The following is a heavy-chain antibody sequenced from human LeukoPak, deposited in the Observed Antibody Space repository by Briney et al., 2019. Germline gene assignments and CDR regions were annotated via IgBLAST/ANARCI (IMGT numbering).Heavy chain of an antibody. J-gene: IGHJ4*02. CDR3: ARGSAYYYDSSGYPTFDY. V-gene: IGHV4-59*01. CDR1: GGSISSYY. D-gene: IGHD3-22*01. CDR2: IYYSGST. Sequence: SETLSLTCTVSGGSISSYYWSWIRQLPGKGLEWIGYIYYSGSTNYNTSLKSRVTISVDTSKNQFSLKLSSVTAADTAVYYCARGSAYYYDSSGYPTFDYWGQGTLVTVSS.